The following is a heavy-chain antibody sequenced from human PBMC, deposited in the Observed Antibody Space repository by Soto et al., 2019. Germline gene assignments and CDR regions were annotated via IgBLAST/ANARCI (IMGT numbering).Heavy chain of an antibody. Sequence: SVKVSCKASGGTFSSYAISWVRQAPGQGLEWMGGIIPIFGTANYAQKFQGRVTITADESTSTAYMELSSLRSEDTAVYYCARDRTRSITMIAAYYYGMDVWGQGTTVTVSS. CDR1: GGTFSSYA. V-gene: IGHV1-69*13. CDR3: ARDRTRSITMIAAYYYGMDV. CDR2: IIPIFGTA. D-gene: IGHD3-22*01. J-gene: IGHJ6*02.